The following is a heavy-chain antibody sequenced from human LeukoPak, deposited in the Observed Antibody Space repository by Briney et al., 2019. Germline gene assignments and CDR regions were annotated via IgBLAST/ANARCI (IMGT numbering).Heavy chain of an antibody. D-gene: IGHD2-15*01. J-gene: IGHJ4*02. CDR1: GDSISSSSYY. CDR3: ATLPWRNSGSCYSHDY. V-gene: IGHV4-39*01. Sequence: SETLSLTCTVSGDSISSSSYYWGWIRQPPGKGLEWIGSIYFSGNTYYNPSLKSRVTISADASKNQFSLRLTSVTAADTAVYYCATLPWRNSGSCYSHDYWGQGTLVTAS. CDR2: IYFSGNT.